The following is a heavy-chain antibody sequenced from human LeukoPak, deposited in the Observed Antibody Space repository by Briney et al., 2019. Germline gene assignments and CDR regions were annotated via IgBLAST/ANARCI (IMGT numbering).Heavy chain of an antibody. J-gene: IGHJ4*02. CDR3: ARGPWDC. Sequence: GGSLRLSCAASGFAVSRNYMTRVRQAPGKGLEWVSVIYNDGSTFYADSVKGRFTISRDNAKNTVYLQMNSLRVEDTAVYYCARGPWDCWGQGTLVTVSS. CDR1: GFAVSRNY. V-gene: IGHV3-53*05. CDR2: IYNDGST.